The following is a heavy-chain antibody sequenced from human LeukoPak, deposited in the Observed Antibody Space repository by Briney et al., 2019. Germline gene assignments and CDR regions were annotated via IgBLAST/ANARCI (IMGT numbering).Heavy chain of an antibody. J-gene: IGHJ4*02. D-gene: IGHD5-18*01. CDR2: INPDGNKK. Sequence: PGGSLRLSCAASGFTFSSYSMNWVRQAPGKGLEWVASINPDGNKKYSADSVKGRFTISRDNAENSLYLQMNSLRVEDTDFYYCARDLAYSRLDCWGQGMLVTVSS. V-gene: IGHV3-7*01. CDR3: ARDLAYSRLDC. CDR1: GFTFSSYS.